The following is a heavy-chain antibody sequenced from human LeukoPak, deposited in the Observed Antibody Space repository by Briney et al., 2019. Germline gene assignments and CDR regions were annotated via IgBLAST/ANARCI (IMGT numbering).Heavy chain of an antibody. CDR2: MSWNGDST. V-gene: IGHV3-43*01. J-gene: IGHJ1*01. D-gene: IGHD6-13*01. CDR1: VYTFDVYN. CDR3: AKEAPQQQLVAGYFQH. Sequence: GGSLRLSCIASVYTFDVYNMHCVRHAPGKCLECVSLMSWNGDSTYYAESVKGRFTISRDNSKNSLYLQMNSLRTEDTALYYCAKEAPQQQLVAGYFQHWGQGTLVTVSS.